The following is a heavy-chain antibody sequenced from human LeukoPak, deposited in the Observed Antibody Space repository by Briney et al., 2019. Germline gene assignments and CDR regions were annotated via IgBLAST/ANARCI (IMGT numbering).Heavy chain of an antibody. CDR1: GFTFSTYV. V-gene: IGHV3-21*01. Sequence: GGSLRLSCAASGFTFSTYVMNWVRQAPGKGLEWVSSISSSSSYIYYADSVKGRFTISRDNAKNSLYLQMDSLRAEDTAVYYCAGLWFGDRPPFDYWGQGTLVTVSS. J-gene: IGHJ4*02. CDR3: AGLWFGDRPPFDY. D-gene: IGHD3-10*01. CDR2: ISSSSSYI.